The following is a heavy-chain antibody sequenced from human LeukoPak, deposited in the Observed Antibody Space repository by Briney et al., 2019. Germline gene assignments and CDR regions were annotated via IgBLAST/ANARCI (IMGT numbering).Heavy chain of an antibody. V-gene: IGHV1-69*05. D-gene: IGHD3-16*02. Sequence: GASVKVSCKASGCTFSSYAISWVRQAPGQGLEWMGRIIPIFGTANYAQKFQGRVTITTDESTSTAYMELSSLRSEDTAVYYCARDGNSDYVWGSYRYTSVNDAFDIWGQGTMVTVSS. CDR1: GCTFSSYA. CDR2: IIPIFGTA. CDR3: ARDGNSDYVWGSYRYTSVNDAFDI. J-gene: IGHJ3*02.